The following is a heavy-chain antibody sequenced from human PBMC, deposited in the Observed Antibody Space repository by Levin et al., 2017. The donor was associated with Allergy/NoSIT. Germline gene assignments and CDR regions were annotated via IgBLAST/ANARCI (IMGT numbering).Heavy chain of an antibody. CDR1: GFTFSSYW. V-gene: IGHV3-7*01. CDR3: TKTYSATPGAD. J-gene: IGHJ1*01. D-gene: IGHD2-8*02. Sequence: RGESLKISCAASGFTFSSYWMSWVRQVPGKGLEWVGNIKQDGSEIYSVDSVKGRFTLSRDNAKNSLYLQMNSLRAEDTAIYYCTKTYSATPGADWGQGTLVIVSS. CDR2: IKQDGSEI.